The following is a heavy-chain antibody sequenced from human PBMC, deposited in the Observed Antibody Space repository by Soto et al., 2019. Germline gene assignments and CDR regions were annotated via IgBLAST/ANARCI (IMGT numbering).Heavy chain of an antibody. Sequence: ASVKVCCKASGYTFTSYGISWVRQAPGQGLEWMGWISAYNGNTNYAQKLQGRVTMTTDTSTSTAYMELRSLRSDDTAVYYCARDGYCSGGSCYSDWFDPWGQGTLVTVSS. CDR2: ISAYNGNT. J-gene: IGHJ5*02. V-gene: IGHV1-18*04. D-gene: IGHD2-15*01. CDR1: GYTFTSYG. CDR3: ARDGYCSGGSCYSDWFDP.